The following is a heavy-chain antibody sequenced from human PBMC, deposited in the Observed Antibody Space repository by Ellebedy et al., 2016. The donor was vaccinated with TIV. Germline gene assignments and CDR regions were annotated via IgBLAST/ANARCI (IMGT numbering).Heavy chain of an antibody. CDR2: IKDDGTAK. Sequence: GESLKISCAASGFTFSRYWLHWVGQAPGNRLEWVANIKDDGTAKYYLESVKGRFTISRDNARNSLFLQMKSLTTEDTAAYYCVRRSGSYLDYWGQGTLLTVSS. CDR1: GFTFSRYW. J-gene: IGHJ4*02. D-gene: IGHD3-10*01. CDR3: VRRSGSYLDY. V-gene: IGHV3-7*01.